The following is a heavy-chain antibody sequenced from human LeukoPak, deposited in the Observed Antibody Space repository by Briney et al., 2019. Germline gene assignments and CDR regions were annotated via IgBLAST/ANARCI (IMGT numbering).Heavy chain of an antibody. J-gene: IGHJ4*02. Sequence: GGSLRLSCAASGFTFSSYEMNWVRQAPGKGLEWVSYISSSGSTIYYADSVKGRFTISRDNAKNSLYLQMNSLRAEDTAVYYCARELGARRVFDYWGQGTLVTVSS. CDR1: GFTFSSYE. V-gene: IGHV3-48*03. CDR3: ARELGARRVFDY. D-gene: IGHD1-26*01. CDR2: ISSSGSTI.